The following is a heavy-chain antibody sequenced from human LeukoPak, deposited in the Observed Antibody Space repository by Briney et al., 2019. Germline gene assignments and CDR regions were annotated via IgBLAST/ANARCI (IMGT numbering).Heavy chain of an antibody. CDR1: GYTFTGYY. Sequence: ASVKVSCKAPGYTFTGYYMHWERQAPGQGLEWMRRINPNSGGTNYAQKFQGRVTMTRDTSISTAYMELSRLRSDDTAVYYCARRFGADYDILPGPDFDYWGQGTLVTVSS. CDR2: INPNSGGT. V-gene: IGHV1-2*02. CDR3: ARRFGADYDILPGPDFDY. J-gene: IGHJ4*02. D-gene: IGHD3-9*01.